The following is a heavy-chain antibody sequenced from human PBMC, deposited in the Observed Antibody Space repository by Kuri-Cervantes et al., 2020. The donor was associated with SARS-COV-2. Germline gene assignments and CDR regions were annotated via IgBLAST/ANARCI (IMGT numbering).Heavy chain of an antibody. CDR2: IIPILGIA. V-gene: IGHV1-69*04. D-gene: IGHD6-13*01. Sequence: SVKVSCKASGGTFSSYTISWVRQAPGQGLEWMGRIIPILGIANYAQKFQGRVTTTADKSTSTAYMELSSLRSEDTAVYYCARELLVAAGSHAFDIWGQGTMVTVSS. J-gene: IGHJ3*02. CDR1: GGTFSSYT. CDR3: ARELLVAAGSHAFDI.